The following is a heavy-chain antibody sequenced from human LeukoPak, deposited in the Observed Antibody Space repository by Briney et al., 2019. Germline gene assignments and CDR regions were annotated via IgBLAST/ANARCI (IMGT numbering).Heavy chain of an antibody. CDR1: GGSISSGDYY. D-gene: IGHD3-16*01. J-gene: IGHJ5*02. Sequence: SETLSLTCTVSGGSISSGDYYWSWIRQPPGKGLEWIGYIYYSGSTYYNPSLKSRVTISIDTSKNQFSLKLSSVTAADTAVYYCARAGMITGDNWFDPWGQGTLVTVSS. CDR3: ARAGMITGDNWFDP. CDR2: IYYSGST. V-gene: IGHV4-30-4*01.